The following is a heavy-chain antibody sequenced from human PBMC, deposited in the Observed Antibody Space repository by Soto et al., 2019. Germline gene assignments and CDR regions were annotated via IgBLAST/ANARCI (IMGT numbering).Heavy chain of an antibody. CDR1: GFTFSSRW. CDR3: ATHDGPAAAGLVLDF. D-gene: IGHD6-13*01. V-gene: IGHV3-7*02. Sequence: EVHLEESGGGLVQPGGSLRLSCETSGFTFSSRWMTWVRQVPGKGLEWVANIKQDENGKDYVDSVKGRFTISRDNANNSRYLQMNSLRAEDTAVYYCATHDGPAAAGLVLDFWGQGTLVTVSS. J-gene: IGHJ4*02. CDR2: IKQDENGK.